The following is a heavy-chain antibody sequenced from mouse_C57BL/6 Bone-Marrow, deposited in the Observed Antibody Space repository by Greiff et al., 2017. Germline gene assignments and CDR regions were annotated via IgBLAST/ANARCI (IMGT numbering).Heavy chain of an antibody. J-gene: IGHJ2*01. D-gene: IGHD4-1*01. CDR2: IDPSDSYT. V-gene: IGHV1-69*01. Sequence: QVHVKQPGAELVMPGASVKLSCKASGYTFTSYWMHWVKQRPGQGLEWIGEIDPSDSYTNYNQKFKGKSTLTVDKSSSTAYMQLSSLTSEDSAVYYCAREANWDPLFDYWGQGTTLTVSS. CDR1: GYTFTSYW. CDR3: AREANWDPLFDY.